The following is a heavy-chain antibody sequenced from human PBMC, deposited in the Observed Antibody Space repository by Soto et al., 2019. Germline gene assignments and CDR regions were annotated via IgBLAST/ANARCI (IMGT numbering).Heavy chain of an antibody. CDR2: IIPIFGTA. J-gene: IGHJ5*02. CDR3: ARVRITIFGVVSDWFDP. Sequence: SVKVSCKASGGTFSSYAISWVRQAPGQGLEWMGGIIPIFGTANYAQKFQGRVTITADESTSTAYMELSSLRSEDTAVYYCARVRITIFGVVSDWFDPWGQGTLVTVSS. D-gene: IGHD3-3*01. CDR1: GGTFSSYA. V-gene: IGHV1-69*13.